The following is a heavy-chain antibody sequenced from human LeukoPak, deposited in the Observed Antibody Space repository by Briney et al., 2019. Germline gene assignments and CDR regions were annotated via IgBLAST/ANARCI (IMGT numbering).Heavy chain of an antibody. V-gene: IGHV1-69*13. CDR2: IIPIFGTA. CDR3: AREVSSAAYYMDV. Sequence: SVKVSCKASGYTFTSYGISWVRQAPGQGLEWMGGIIPIFGTANYAQKFQGRVTITADESTSTAYMELSSLRSEDTAVYYCAREVSSAAYYMDVWGKGTTVTVSS. D-gene: IGHD6-25*01. J-gene: IGHJ6*03. CDR1: GYTFTSYG.